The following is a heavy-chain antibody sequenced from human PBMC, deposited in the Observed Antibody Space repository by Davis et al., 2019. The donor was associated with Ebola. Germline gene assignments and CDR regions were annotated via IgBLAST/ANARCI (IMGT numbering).Heavy chain of an antibody. Sequence: ASVTVSCKDSGSTFTTHYVHWVRQTPGHGIEWMGIIDPSGENANYTQKLQDRATMTKDTSTGTVYMERSSLRSDDTAIYFCARAAGEQHFDLWGQGTLVTVSS. CDR3: ARAAGEQHFDL. CDR2: IDPSGENA. CDR1: GSTFTTHY. D-gene: IGHD1/OR15-1a*01. V-gene: IGHV1-46*01. J-gene: IGHJ4*02.